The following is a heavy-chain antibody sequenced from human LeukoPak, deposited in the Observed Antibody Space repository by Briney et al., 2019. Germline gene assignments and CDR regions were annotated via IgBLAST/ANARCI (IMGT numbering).Heavy chain of an antibody. D-gene: IGHD4-17*01. CDR3: AREGVHDYGETFDC. V-gene: IGHV3-11*01. CDR1: GFSFSDYY. CDR2: ISSSGSTI. J-gene: IGHJ4*02. Sequence: GGSMRLSCAASGFSFSDYYTSCIRQAPGNGLEWVSYISSSGSTIYYADSVKGRFTISRDNAKNSLYLQMNSLRAEDTAVYYCAREGVHDYGETFDCWGQGTLVTVSS.